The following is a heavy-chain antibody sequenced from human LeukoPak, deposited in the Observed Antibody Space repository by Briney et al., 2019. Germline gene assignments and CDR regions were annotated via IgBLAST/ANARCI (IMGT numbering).Heavy chain of an antibody. CDR2: ISSSSSYI. V-gene: IGHV3-21*01. J-gene: IGHJ4*02. D-gene: IGHD6-19*01. Sequence: GGSLRLSCAASGFTFSSYSMNWVRQAPGKGLEWVSSISSSSSYIYYADSVKGRFTISRDNAKNSLYLQMNSLRAEDTAVYYCARTTRYSSGWYGYYSDYWGQGTLVTVSS. CDR1: GFTFSSYS. CDR3: ARTTRYSSGWYGYYSDY.